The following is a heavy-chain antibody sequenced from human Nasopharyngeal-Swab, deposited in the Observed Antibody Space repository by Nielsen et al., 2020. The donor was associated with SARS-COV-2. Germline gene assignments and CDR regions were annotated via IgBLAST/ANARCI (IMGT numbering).Heavy chain of an antibody. CDR3: VRARITMIVVVNAFDI. V-gene: IGHV4-39*07. CDR2: IYYSGST. J-gene: IGHJ3*02. Sequence: SETLSLTCTVSGGSISSSSYYWGWIRQPPGKGLEWIGSIYYSGSTYYNPSLKSRVTISVDTSKNQFSLKLSSVTAADTAVYYCVRARITMIVVVNAFDILGQGTMVTVSS. D-gene: IGHD3-22*01. CDR1: GGSISSSSYY.